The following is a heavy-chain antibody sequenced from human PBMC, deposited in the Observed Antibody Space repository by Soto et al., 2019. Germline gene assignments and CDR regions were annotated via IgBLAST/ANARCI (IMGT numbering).Heavy chain of an antibody. D-gene: IGHD4-17*01. CDR3: ALLTVTKRGYYYGMDV. V-gene: IGHV4-4*02. J-gene: IGHJ6*02. Sequence: SETLSLTCAVSGGSISSSNWWSWVRQPPGKGLEWIGEIYHSGSTNYNPSLKSRVTISVDKSKNQFSLKLSSVTAADTAVYYCALLTVTKRGYYYGMDVWGQGTTVTVSS. CDR2: IYHSGST. CDR1: GGSISSSNW.